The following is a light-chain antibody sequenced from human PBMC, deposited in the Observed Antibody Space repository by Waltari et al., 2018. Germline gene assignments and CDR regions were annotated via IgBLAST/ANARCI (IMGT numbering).Light chain of an antibody. Sequence: QTILTQPHSASGTPGQRVTVSCSGDNSNIGKNTVNWYQQLPGTAPKLLIYRDNQRPSGVPVRFSGSRSGSSASLAISGLRPDDEASYYCATWDDRQSGGVFGGGTTLTVL. CDR2: RDN. V-gene: IGLV1-44*01. J-gene: IGLJ3*02. CDR1: NSNIGKNT. CDR3: ATWDDRQSGGV.